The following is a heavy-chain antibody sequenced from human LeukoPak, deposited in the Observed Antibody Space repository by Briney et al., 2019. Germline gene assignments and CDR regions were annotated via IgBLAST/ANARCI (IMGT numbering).Heavy chain of an antibody. V-gene: IGHV4-38-2*02. J-gene: IGHJ5*02. Sequence: PSETLSLTCTVSGYSIASGYFWAWIRQPPRGGLEWLGSIYPTGTTYYNPSLESRVTLPVDASKNQFSLNLNSLTAADTAVYYCARDPRTGFDTWGQGILLTVSS. CDR3: ARDPRTGFDT. CDR2: IYPTGTT. CDR1: GYSIASGYF.